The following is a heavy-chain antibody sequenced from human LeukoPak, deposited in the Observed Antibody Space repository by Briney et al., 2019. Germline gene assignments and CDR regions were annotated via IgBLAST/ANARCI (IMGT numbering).Heavy chain of an antibody. Sequence: PGGSLRLSCAASGFTFSSYAMSWVRQAPGKGLEWVSAISGSGGSTYYADSVKGRFAISRDNSKNTLYLQMNSLRAEDTAVYYCAKESIAAAADYYYYGMDVWGQGTTVTVSS. CDR1: GFTFSSYA. CDR2: ISGSGGST. D-gene: IGHD6-13*01. J-gene: IGHJ6*02. CDR3: AKESIAAAADYYYYGMDV. V-gene: IGHV3-23*01.